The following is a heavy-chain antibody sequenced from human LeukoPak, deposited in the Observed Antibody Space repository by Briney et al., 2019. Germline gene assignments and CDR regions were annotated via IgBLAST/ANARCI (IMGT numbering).Heavy chain of an antibody. D-gene: IGHD3-3*01. V-gene: IGHV7-4-1*02. CDR3: ARGEQLRFLECIDY. CDR2: IKTNTGNP. CDR1: GYTFTSYA. J-gene: IGHJ4*02. Sequence: ASVKVSCKASGYTFTSYAMNWVRQAPGQGLEWMGWIKTNTGNPTYAQGFTGRFVFSLDTSVSTAYLQISSLKAEDTAVYYCARGEQLRFLECIDYWGQGTLVTVSS.